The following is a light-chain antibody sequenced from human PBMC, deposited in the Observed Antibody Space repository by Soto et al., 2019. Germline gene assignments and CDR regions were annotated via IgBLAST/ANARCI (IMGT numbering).Light chain of an antibody. Sequence: DIQMTQSPSTLSGSVGDRVTITCRASQTISSWLAWYQQKPGKAPKLLIYKASTLKSGVPSRFSGSGSGTEFTLTISGLQSDDFAVYYCQQFNNWPPWTFGQGTKVDI. J-gene: IGKJ1*01. CDR1: QTISSW. CDR3: QQFNNWPPWT. CDR2: KAS. V-gene: IGKV1-5*03.